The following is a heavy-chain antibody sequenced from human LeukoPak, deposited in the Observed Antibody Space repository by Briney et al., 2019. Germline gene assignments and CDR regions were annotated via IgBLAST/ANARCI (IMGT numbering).Heavy chain of an antibody. Sequence: GGSLRLSCAASGFTFSSYRMSWVRQAPGKGLEWVANIKQDGSEKYYGDSMKGRFTISRDNAKNSLYLQMNSLRAEDTAVYYCARDSRVVVAAYYSNGMDVWGQGTTVTVSS. CDR2: IKQDGSEK. CDR3: ARDSRVVVAAYYSNGMDV. J-gene: IGHJ6*02. CDR1: GFTFSSYR. V-gene: IGHV3-7*01. D-gene: IGHD6-19*01.